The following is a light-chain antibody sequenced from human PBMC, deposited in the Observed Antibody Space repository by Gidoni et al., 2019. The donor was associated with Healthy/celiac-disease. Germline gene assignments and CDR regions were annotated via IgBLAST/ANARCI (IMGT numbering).Light chain of an antibody. CDR2: AAS. CDR3: QQSYSTPRT. J-gene: IGKJ1*01. Sequence: DIQMTYSPSSLSASVGDSVTITCRASQSISSYLNWYQQKPGKATKLLIYAASSLQSGVPSRCSGSGSRTDFTLTISSVQPEDCATYYSQQSYSTPRTFDQGTKVEIK. V-gene: IGKV1-39*01. CDR1: QSISSY.